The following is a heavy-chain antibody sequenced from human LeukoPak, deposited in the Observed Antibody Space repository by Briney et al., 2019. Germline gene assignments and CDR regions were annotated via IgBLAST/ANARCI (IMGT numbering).Heavy chain of an antibody. Sequence: GGSLRLSCSASGFTFSSHTMHWVRQAPGKGLEYVSSIAGHGGRTYYADSVKGRFTISRDNSRNTLYLQMNSLRPEDTAVYSCVKDLDGSYAFDYWGQGTLVTVSS. CDR3: VKDLDGSYAFDY. D-gene: IGHD1-26*01. CDR1: GFTFSSHT. V-gene: IGHV3-64D*09. CDR2: IAGHGGRT. J-gene: IGHJ4*02.